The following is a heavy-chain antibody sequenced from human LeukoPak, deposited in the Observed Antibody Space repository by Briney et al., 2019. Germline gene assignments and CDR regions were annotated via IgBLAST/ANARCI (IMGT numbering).Heavy chain of an antibody. Sequence: GESLKISCKGSGYTFTTYWIGWVRQMPGKGLEWMGIIYPGDSDTRYSPSFQGQVTISADKSISTAYPQWSSLKASDTAMYYCARLSYDSSGSHDYWGQGTLVTVSS. J-gene: IGHJ4*02. CDR3: ARLSYDSSGSHDY. CDR1: GYTFTTYW. CDR2: IYPGDSDT. V-gene: IGHV5-51*01. D-gene: IGHD3-22*01.